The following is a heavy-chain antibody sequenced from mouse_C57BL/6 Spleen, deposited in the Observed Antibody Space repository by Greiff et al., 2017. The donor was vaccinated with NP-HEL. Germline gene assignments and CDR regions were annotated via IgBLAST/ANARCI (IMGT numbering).Heavy chain of an antibody. D-gene: IGHD2-4*01. CDR3: ARSGGLRLFAY. CDR1: GYTFTSYW. Sequence: QVQLQQPGAELVRPGSSVKLSCKASGYTFTSYWMDWVKQRPGQGLEWIGNIYPSDSETHYNQKFKDKATLTVDKSSSTAYIQLSSRTSEDSAVYYCARSGGLRLFAYWGQGTLVTVSA. V-gene: IGHV1-61*01. J-gene: IGHJ3*01. CDR2: IYPSDSET.